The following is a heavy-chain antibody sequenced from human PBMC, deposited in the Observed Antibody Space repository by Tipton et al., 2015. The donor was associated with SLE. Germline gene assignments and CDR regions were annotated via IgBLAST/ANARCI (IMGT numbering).Heavy chain of an antibody. V-gene: IGHV3-48*03. CDR3: ARADTKDAFDI. J-gene: IGHJ3*02. CDR2: ISSSGSTI. CDR1: GFTFSSYE. Sequence: GSLRLSCAASGFTFSSYEMNWVRQAPGKGLEWVSYISSSGSTIYSANSVKGRFTISRDNAKNSLYLQMNSLRAEDTAVYYCARADTKDAFDIWGQGTMVTVSS.